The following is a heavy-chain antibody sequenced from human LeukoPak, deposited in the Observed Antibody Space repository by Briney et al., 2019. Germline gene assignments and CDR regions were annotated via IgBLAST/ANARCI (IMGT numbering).Heavy chain of an antibody. J-gene: IGHJ3*01. CDR1: GFSFNEFW. CDR2: MNQDGRDK. CDR3: ARDFGAYPHHAFDL. V-gene: IGHV3-7*03. Sequence: GGSLRLSCAASGFSFNEFWMSWVRQAPGKGLEWVANMNQDGRDKVYVGSVKGRFTISRDNAKNSLFLQMNSLRAEDTAVYYSARDFGAYPHHAFDLWGRGTMVTVSS. D-gene: IGHD4-17*01.